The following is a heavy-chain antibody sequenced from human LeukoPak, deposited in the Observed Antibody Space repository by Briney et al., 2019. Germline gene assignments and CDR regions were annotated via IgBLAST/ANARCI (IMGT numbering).Heavy chain of an antibody. CDR2: IVVGSGST. CDR1: GSTFTTSA. J-gene: IGHJ4*02. V-gene: IGHV1-58*01. Sequence: GTSVKVSCKASGSTFTTSAVQWVRKARGQRLEWIGRIVVGSGSTNSAQKFQERVTITRDTSTSTVYMELSSLRSEDTAVYYCAAELWFGELWGFEYWGQGTLVTVSS. D-gene: IGHD3-10*01. CDR3: AAELWFGELWGFEY.